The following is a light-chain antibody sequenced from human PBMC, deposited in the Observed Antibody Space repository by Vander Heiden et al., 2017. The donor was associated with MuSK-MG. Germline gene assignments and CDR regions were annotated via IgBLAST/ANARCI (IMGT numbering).Light chain of an antibody. V-gene: IGLV2-23*02. CDR2: EIN. CDR3: SSYAGSSNLI. J-gene: IGLJ2*01. CDR1: SSDVGSYDL. Sequence: QSALTQPASVSGSPGQSITISCTGTSSDVGSYDLVSWYQQHPGKAPQLMIYEINKRPSGVSNRFSGSKSGNTASLTISGLLAEDQADYYCSSYAGSSNLIFGGGTQLTVL.